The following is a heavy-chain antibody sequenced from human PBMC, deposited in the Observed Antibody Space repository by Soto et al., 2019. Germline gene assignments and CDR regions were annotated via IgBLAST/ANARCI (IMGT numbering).Heavy chain of an antibody. V-gene: IGHV3-11*06. Sequence: PGGSLRLSCAASGFTFSDYYMSWIRQAPGKGLEWVSYISSSSSYTNYADSVKGRFTISRDNAKNSLYLQMNSLRAEDTAVYYCARDRPRSGIVVVPAAMYAAPFDPWGQGTLVTVSS. J-gene: IGHJ5*02. D-gene: IGHD2-2*01. CDR3: ARDRPRSGIVVVPAAMYAAPFDP. CDR2: ISSSSSYT. CDR1: GFTFSDYY.